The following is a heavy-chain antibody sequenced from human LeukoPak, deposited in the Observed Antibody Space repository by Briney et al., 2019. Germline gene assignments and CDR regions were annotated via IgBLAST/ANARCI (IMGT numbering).Heavy chain of an antibody. J-gene: IGHJ4*02. D-gene: IGHD2-2*01. CDR2: ISGSGGST. Sequence: QPGESLRLSCAASGFTFSSYAMSWVRQAPGKGLEWVSAISGSGGSTYYADSVKGRFTISRDNSKNTLYLQMNSLRAEDTAVYYCAKEDPDIVVVPAAIVDYWGQGTLVTVSS. CDR3: AKEDPDIVVVPAAIVDY. V-gene: IGHV3-23*01. CDR1: GFTFSSYA.